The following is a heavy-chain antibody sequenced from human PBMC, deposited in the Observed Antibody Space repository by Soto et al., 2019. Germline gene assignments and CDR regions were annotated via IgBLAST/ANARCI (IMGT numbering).Heavy chain of an antibody. V-gene: IGHV3-23*01. CDR2: INSNGVIT. D-gene: IGHD2-2*01. CDR3: AKEVTSCCDPGFDS. CDR1: GFTFSSYA. Sequence: EVQLLESGGGLVQPGGSLRLSCAASGFTFSSYAMGWVRQAPGKGLECVSLINSNGVITYYTDSAKCRFTISRDNSMNPLFLQMTSLRAEDTAIYYCAKEVTSCCDPGFDSWGQGTLVTVYS. J-gene: IGHJ4*02.